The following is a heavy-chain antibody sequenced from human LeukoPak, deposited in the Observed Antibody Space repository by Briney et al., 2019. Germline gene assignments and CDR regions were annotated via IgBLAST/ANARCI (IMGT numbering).Heavy chain of an antibody. J-gene: IGHJ4*02. Sequence: ASVKVSCKASGYTFTGYYMHWVRQAPGQGLEWMGWINPNSGGTNYAQKFQGRVTMTRDTSISTAYMELSRLRSDDTAVYYCARCYYDILTGYYFFDYWGQGTLVTVSS. CDR2: INPNSGGT. CDR1: GYTFTGYY. D-gene: IGHD3-9*01. CDR3: ARCYYDILTGYYFFDY. V-gene: IGHV1-2*02.